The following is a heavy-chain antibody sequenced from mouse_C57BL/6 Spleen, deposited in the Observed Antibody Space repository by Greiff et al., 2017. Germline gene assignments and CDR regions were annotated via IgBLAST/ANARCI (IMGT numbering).Heavy chain of an antibody. D-gene: IGHD3-2*02. V-gene: IGHV8-8*01. CDR1: GFSLSTFGMG. Sequence: QVQLKESGPGILQPSQTLSLTCSFSGFSLSTFGMGVGWIRQPSGKGLELLAHIWWDDDKYYNPALKSRLTIAKDTSKNQVFLKIANVDTADTATYYCARMKAAQALDYWGQGTTLTVSS. CDR3: ARMKAAQALDY. CDR2: IWWDDDK. J-gene: IGHJ2*01.